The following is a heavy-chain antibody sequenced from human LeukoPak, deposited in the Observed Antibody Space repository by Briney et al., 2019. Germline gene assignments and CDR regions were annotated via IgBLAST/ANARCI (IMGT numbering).Heavy chain of an antibody. CDR2: ISYDGSNE. Sequence: GGSLRLSCAASGFTFSTYGMHWFRQAPGKGLEWVAVISYDGSNEYYADSVKGRFTISRDNSKNTLYLQMSSLRAEDTAVYYCAREFNRGLPDYWGQGTLVTVPS. CDR1: GFTFSTYG. V-gene: IGHV3-30*03. D-gene: IGHD2-21*01. J-gene: IGHJ4*02. CDR3: AREFNRGLPDY.